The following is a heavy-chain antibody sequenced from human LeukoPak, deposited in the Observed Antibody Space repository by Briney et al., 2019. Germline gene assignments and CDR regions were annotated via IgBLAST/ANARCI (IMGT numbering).Heavy chain of an antibody. J-gene: IGHJ5*02. Sequence: SETLSLTCTVSGGSISSSSYYWGWIRQPPGKGLEWIGSIYYSGSTYYNPSLKSRVTISVDTSKNQFSLKLSSVTAADTAVYYCARRAYGNWNGGNWFDPWGQGTLVTVSS. V-gene: IGHV4-39*01. CDR1: GGSISSSSYY. CDR3: ARRAYGNWNGGNWFDP. CDR2: IYYSGST. D-gene: IGHD1-1*01.